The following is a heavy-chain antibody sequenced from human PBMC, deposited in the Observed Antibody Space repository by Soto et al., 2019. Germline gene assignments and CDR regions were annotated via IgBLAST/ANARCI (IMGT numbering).Heavy chain of an antibody. D-gene: IGHD2-2*02. V-gene: IGHV5-51*01. Sequence: GESLKVSCKGSGYSFTSYWIGWVRQMPGKGLEWMGIIYPGDSDTRYSPSFQGQVTISADRSISTAYLQWSSLRASDNAKYYSARHGAPYYTFYGMDVWGQGTTVTVS. J-gene: IGHJ6*02. CDR3: ARHGAPYYTFYGMDV. CDR2: IYPGDSDT. CDR1: GYSFTSYW.